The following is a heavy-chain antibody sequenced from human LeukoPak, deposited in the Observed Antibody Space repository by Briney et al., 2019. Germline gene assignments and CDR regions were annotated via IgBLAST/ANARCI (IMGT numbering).Heavy chain of an antibody. V-gene: IGHV4-39*07. CDR2: IYYSGST. J-gene: IGHJ4*02. CDR3: VRARGYCSGGSCYSVQDNFDY. D-gene: IGHD2-15*01. CDR1: GGSISSSSYY. Sequence: SETLSLTCTVSGGSISSSSYYWGWIRQPPGKGLEWIGSIYYSGSTYYNPSLKSRVTISVDTSKNQFSLKLSSVTAADTAVYYCVRARGYCSGGSCYSVQDNFDYWGQGTLVTVSS.